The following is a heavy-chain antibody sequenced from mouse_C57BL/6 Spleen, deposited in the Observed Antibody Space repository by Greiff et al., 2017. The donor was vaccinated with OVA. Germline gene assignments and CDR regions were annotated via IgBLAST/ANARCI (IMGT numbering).Heavy chain of an antibody. CDR1: GYTFTSYW. CDR2: IYPGSGST. D-gene: IGHD1-1*01. CDR3: ARSNTTVVDSYAMDY. V-gene: IGHV1-55*01. J-gene: IGHJ4*01. Sequence: QVQLQQPGAELVKPGASVKMSCKASGYTFTSYWITWVKQRPGQGLEWIGDIYPGSGSTNYNEKFKSKATLTVDTSSSTAYMQLSSLTSEDSAVYDCARSNTTVVDSYAMDYWGQGTSVTVSS.